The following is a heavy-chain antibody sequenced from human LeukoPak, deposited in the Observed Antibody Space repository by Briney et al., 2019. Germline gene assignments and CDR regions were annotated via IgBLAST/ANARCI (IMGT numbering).Heavy chain of an antibody. Sequence: SETLSLTCAVYGGSFSGYYWSWIRQPPGKGLEWIGEINHSGSTNYNPSLKSRVTISVDTSKNQLSLKLSSVTAADTAVYYCARRSSWYTYYFDYWGQGTLVTVSS. D-gene: IGHD6-13*01. V-gene: IGHV4-34*01. J-gene: IGHJ4*02. CDR3: ARRSSWYTYYFDY. CDR1: GGSFSGYY. CDR2: INHSGST.